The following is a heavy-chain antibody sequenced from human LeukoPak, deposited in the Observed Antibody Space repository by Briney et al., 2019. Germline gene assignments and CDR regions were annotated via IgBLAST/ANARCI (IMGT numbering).Heavy chain of an antibody. V-gene: IGHV1-2*02. CDR3: AREGTVVPAAYPNWFDP. J-gene: IGHJ5*02. CDR2: INPNSGGT. CDR1: GYTFTGYY. Sequence: ASVTVSCKASGYTFTGYYMHWVRQAPGQGLEGMGWINPNSGGTNYVQKFQGRVTMTRDTSISTAYMELSRLRSDDTAAYYCAREGTVVPAAYPNWFDPWGQGTLVTVSS. D-gene: IGHD2-2*01.